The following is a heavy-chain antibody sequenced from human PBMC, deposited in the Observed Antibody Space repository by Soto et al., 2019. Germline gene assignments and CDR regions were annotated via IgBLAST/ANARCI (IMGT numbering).Heavy chain of an antibody. CDR1: GFTFSSYS. CDR3: ARDGIYYDILTGSPNNWFDP. J-gene: IGHJ5*02. V-gene: IGHV3-21*01. Sequence: GGSLRLSCAASGFTFSSYSMNWVRQAPGKGLEWVSSISSSSSYIYYADSVKGRFTISRDNAKNSLYLQMNGLRAEDTAVYYCARDGIYYDILTGSPNNWFDPWGQGTLVTVSS. D-gene: IGHD3-9*01. CDR2: ISSSSSYI.